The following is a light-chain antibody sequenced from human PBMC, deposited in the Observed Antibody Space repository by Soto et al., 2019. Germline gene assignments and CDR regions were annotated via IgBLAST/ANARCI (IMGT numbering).Light chain of an antibody. CDR2: KAS. V-gene: IGKV1-5*03. J-gene: IGKJ1*01. CDR1: QSISSW. Sequence: DIQMTQSPSTLSANVGDRVTITCRASQSISSWLAWYQKKPGKVPKLLVYKASTLDSGVPLRFSGSGSGTEFTLTINSLQPDDFATYYCQEYSAYSRTFGQGTKVEIK. CDR3: QEYSAYSRT.